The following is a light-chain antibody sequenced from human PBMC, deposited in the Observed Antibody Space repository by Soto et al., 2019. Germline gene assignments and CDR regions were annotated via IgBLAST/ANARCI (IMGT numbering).Light chain of an antibody. CDR1: SIDFGGYNY. CDR3: SSYTSSSTPYV. V-gene: IGLV2-14*01. Sequence: QSALTQPPSASGSPGQSFTISCTLTSIDFGGYNYVSWYQQHPGKAPKLMIYEVSNRPSGVSNRFSGSKSGNTASLTISGLQAEDEADYYCSSYTSSSTPYVFGTGTKVTVL. J-gene: IGLJ1*01. CDR2: EVS.